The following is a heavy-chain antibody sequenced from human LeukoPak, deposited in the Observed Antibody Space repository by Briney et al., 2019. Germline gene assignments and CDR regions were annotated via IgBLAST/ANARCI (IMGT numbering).Heavy chain of an antibody. CDR1: GFTFNSYA. J-gene: IGHJ2*01. CDR2: ISHDGSNK. CDR3: AKDGSDYGDYVGYFDL. V-gene: IGHV3-30-3*01. Sequence: PGGSLRLSCAASGFTFNSYAMHWVRQAPGKGLEWVAVISHDGSNKYYADSVKGRFTISRDNSKNTLYLQMNSLRAEDTAVYYCAKDGSDYGDYVGYFDLWGRGALVTVSS. D-gene: IGHD4-17*01.